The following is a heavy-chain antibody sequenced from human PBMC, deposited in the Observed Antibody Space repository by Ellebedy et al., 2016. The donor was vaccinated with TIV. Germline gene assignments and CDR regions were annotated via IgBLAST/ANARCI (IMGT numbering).Heavy chain of an antibody. V-gene: IGHV5-51*01. Sequence: GESLKISCKGSGYTFTSYWIGWVRQMPGKGLEWMGIIYPGDSDTRYSPSFQGQVTISADKSINTAYLQWSSLKASDTAMYYCARRQYSGYDYDPFDYWGQGTLVTVSS. CDR1: GYTFTSYW. CDR2: IYPGDSDT. CDR3: ARRQYSGYDYDPFDY. D-gene: IGHD5-12*01. J-gene: IGHJ4*02.